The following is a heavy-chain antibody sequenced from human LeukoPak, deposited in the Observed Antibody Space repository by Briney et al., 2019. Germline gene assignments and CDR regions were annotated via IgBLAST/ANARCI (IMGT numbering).Heavy chain of an antibody. Sequence: PGGSLRLSCAASGFTFSSYAMSWVRQAPGKGLEWVSAISGSGGSTYYADSVKDRFTISRDNSKNTLYLQMNSLRAEDTAVYYCAKVGYGSGSSGFDYWGQGTLVTVSS. CDR1: GFTFSSYA. D-gene: IGHD3-10*01. J-gene: IGHJ4*02. CDR2: ISGSGGST. V-gene: IGHV3-23*01. CDR3: AKVGYGSGSSGFDY.